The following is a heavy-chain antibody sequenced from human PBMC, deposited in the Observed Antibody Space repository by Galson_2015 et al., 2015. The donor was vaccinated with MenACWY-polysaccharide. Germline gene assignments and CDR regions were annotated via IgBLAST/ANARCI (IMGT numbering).Heavy chain of an antibody. J-gene: IGHJ6*02. V-gene: IGHV1-18*04. CDR2: IRTSNGDT. D-gene: IGHD2/OR15-2a*01. CDR3: ARYVPATFDVGGIYGMDV. Sequence: SVKVSCKASGYTFVKFGISWVRQAPGQGLQWMGWIRTSNGDTTYEQRFKGRLTMTTDTSTGTGYMELRSLRSDDTATYYCARYVPATFDVGGIYGMDVWGQGPTVTVSS. CDR1: GYTFVKFG.